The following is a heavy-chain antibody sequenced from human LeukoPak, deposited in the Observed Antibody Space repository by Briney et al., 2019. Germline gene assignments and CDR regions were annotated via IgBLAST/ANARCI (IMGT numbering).Heavy chain of an antibody. D-gene: IGHD3-10*01. CDR3: ARHEGILWFGELGGAFDI. CDR1: GGSISSSSYY. CDR2: IYYSGST. V-gene: IGHV4-39*01. Sequence: PSETLSLTCTVSGGSISSSSYYWGWIRQPPGKGLEWIGSIYYSGSTYYNPSLKSRVTISVDTSKNQFSLKLSSVTAADTAVYYCARHEGILWFGELGGAFDIWGQGTMVTVSS. J-gene: IGHJ3*02.